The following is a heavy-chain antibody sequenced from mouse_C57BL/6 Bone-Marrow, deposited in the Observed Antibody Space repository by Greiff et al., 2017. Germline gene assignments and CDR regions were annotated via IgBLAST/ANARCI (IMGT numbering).Heavy chain of an antibody. D-gene: IGHD5-1*01. CDR2: FHPNNDDT. CDR1: GYTFTTYP. V-gene: IGHV1-47*01. Sequence: QVQLQQPGAELVKPGASVKMSCKASGYTFTTYPLEWMKQNHGNSLEWIGNFHPNNDDTKYNEKFKGKATLTVEKSSTTVYLELSRLTSDDSAVYYCARCSTFFYYFDYCGQGNTRTVSS. CDR3: ARCSTFFYYFDY. J-gene: IGHJ2*01.